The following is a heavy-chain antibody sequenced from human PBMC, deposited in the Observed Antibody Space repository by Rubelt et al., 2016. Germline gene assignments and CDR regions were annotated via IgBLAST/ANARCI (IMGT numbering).Heavy chain of an antibody. D-gene: IGHD6-13*01. Sequence: QLQLQESGSGLVKSSQTLSLTCVVSGGSMSSGSYSWSWIRQPPGKGLEWVGYIYHGGSTHYNPSLKSRLTISVDRSKNQFSLKLSSVTAADTAVYYCARGVPGYSSTCYRQWGQGTLVTVSS. CDR3: ARGVPGYSSTCYRQ. J-gene: IGHJ4*02. CDR1: GGSMSSGSYS. CDR2: IYHGGST. V-gene: IGHV4-30-2*01.